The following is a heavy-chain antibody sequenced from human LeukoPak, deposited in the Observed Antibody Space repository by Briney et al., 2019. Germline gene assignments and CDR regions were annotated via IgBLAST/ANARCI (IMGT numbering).Heavy chain of an antibody. CDR2: ISSSSSYI. D-gene: IGHD6-13*01. CDR3: AKEFSSSWYEIVGGIDY. Sequence: PGGSLRLSCAASGFTFNSFTMNWVRQAPEKGLEWVSSISSSSSYIYYAGSLKGRFTISRDNAKNSLYLQMNSLRAEDTALYYCAKEFSSSWYEIVGGIDYWGQGTLVTVSS. V-gene: IGHV3-21*04. CDR1: GFTFNSFT. J-gene: IGHJ4*02.